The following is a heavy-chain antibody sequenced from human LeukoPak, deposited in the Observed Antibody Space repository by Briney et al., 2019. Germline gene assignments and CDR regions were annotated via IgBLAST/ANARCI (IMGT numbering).Heavy chain of an antibody. J-gene: IGHJ4*02. CDR1: GGSFSGYY. Sequence: PSETLSLTCAVYGGSFSGYYWSWIRQPPGKGLEWIGEINHSGSTNYNPSLKSRVTISVDTSKNQFSLKVSSVTAADTAVYYCARAPDTAMGYYYDYWGQGTLVTVSS. CDR3: ARAPDTAMGYYYDY. CDR2: INHSGST. V-gene: IGHV4-34*01. D-gene: IGHD5-18*01.